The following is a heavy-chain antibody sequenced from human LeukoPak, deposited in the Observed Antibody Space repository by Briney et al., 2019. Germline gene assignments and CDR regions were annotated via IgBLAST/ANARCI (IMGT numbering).Heavy chain of an antibody. CDR1: GCTFSSYA. J-gene: IGHJ2*01. CDR3: ARVSDYYDSSGYLPNWYFDL. CDR2: FILIFGTA. V-gene: IGHV1-69*06. Sequence: SVKLSCSASGCTFSSYAISWVRQAPGQGLEWMGGFILIFGTANYAQTFPGRVTFTADKSTSTAYMELSSLRSEDTAMYNCARVSDYYDSSGYLPNWYFDLWGRGTLVTVSS. D-gene: IGHD3-22*01.